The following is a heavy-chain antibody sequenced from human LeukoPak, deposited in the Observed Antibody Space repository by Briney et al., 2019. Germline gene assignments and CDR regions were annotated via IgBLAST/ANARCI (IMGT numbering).Heavy chain of an antibody. V-gene: IGHV1-46*01. D-gene: IGHD4-23*01. CDR3: ARLDDPIYGGNSAGFDY. Sequence: GASVKVSCKASGYTFTSYYMHWVRQAPGQGLEWMGIINPSGGSTSYAQKFQGRVTMTRDTSTSTVYMELSSLRSEDTAVYYCARLDDPIYGGNSAGFDYWGQGTLVTVSS. CDR1: GYTFTSYY. CDR2: INPSGGST. J-gene: IGHJ4*02.